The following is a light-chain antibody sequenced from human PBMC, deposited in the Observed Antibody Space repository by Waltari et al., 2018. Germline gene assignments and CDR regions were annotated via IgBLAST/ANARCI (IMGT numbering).Light chain of an antibody. V-gene: IGKV3-20*01. CDR2: GSF. CDR1: PSVTSNS. CDR3: QNYGTSPRT. J-gene: IGKJ1*01. Sequence: EIILTQSPGTLSLSPGERATLSCRASPSVTSNSLAGYPQKPGQAPGLIIYGSFNRATGIPDRFSGSGSGTYFTLTIIRLEPEDFAVYYCQNYGTSPRTFGQGTKVEL.